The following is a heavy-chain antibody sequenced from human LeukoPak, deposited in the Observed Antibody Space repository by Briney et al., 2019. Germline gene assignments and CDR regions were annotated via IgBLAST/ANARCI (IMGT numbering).Heavy chain of an antibody. V-gene: IGHV3-30*02. Sequence: RSGGSLRLSCAASGFTFSNYAMHWVRQAPGKGLEWVAFIRYDGTNKYYADSVKGRFTISRDNSKNTLYLRMNSLRAEDTAVYYCAKDLRGRWIGGFDFWGQGTLVTVSS. J-gene: IGHJ4*02. CDR3: AKDLRGRWIGGFDF. CDR1: GFTFSNYA. D-gene: IGHD2-2*03. CDR2: IRYDGTNK.